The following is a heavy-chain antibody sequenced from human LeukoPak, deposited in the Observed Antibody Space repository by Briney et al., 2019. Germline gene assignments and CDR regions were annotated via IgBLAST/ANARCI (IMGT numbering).Heavy chain of an antibody. D-gene: IGHD4-23*01. V-gene: IGHV4-4*02. CDR2: IYHNGAT. J-gene: IGHJ4*02. CDR1: GDSISNRNC. Sequence: KASETLSLTCTVSGDSISNRNCWTWVRQPPGKGLEWIGKIYHNGATNYKPSLKSRVTMSLDKSKNQFSLKLNSVIAADTAVYYCVRNAGNSDYDSWGQGTLVTVSS. CDR3: VRNAGNSDYDS.